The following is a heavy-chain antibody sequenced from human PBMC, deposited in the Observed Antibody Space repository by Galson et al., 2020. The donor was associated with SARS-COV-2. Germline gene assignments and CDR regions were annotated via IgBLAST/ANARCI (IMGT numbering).Heavy chain of an antibody. CDR3: ARGYGELS. J-gene: IGHJ5*02. V-gene: IGHV3-48*01. D-gene: IGHD4-17*01. CDR1: GFTFSDYS. Sequence: GGSLRLSCAASGFTFSDYSMHWVRQAPGKGLEWVSYISHTGNTIYYADSVKGRFTMSRDNAKSSLYLQMNSLRAEDTAVYYCARGYGELSWGQGTLVIVSS. CDR2: ISHTGNTI.